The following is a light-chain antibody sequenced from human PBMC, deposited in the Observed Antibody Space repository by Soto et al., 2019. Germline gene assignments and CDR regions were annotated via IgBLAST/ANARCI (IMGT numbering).Light chain of an antibody. V-gene: IGLV2-8*01. CDR1: SSDVGGYNY. J-gene: IGLJ2*01. CDR3: SSYAGSNNLV. CDR2: EVS. Sequence: QSVLTQPPSASGSPGQSVTISCTGTSSDVGGYNYVSWYQQHPGKAPQLMIYEVSKRPSGVPDRFSGSKSGNTASLTVSGLQAEDEADYYCSSYAGSNNLVFGGGTQLTLL.